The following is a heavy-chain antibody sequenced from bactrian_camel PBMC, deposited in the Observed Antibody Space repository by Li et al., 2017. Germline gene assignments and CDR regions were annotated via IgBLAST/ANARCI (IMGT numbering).Heavy chain of an antibody. Sequence: VQLVESGGGLVQPGSSLRLSCAASGFVLRSHVMTWVRQAPGKGLEWVSRINTGGSSTYYADSVKGRFTISRDNAKNTLYLQMNSLKTEDTAVYYCTRGPENLWEYGYWGQGTQVTVS. CDR2: INTGGSST. CDR3: TRGPENLWEYGY. V-gene: IGHV3S40*01. J-gene: IGHJ4*01. CDR1: GFVLRSHV.